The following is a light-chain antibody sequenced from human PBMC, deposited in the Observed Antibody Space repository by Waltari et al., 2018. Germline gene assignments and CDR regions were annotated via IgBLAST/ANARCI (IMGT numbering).Light chain of an antibody. CDR2: TNS. CDR3: AAWDDGLNGWV. Sequence: QSVLTQPPSASGSPGQRVTISCSGSGSNIGSNTVNWYQQFPGAAPKLLIYTNSQRPSAVPDRFSGSKSGTAGYLAIRGLQSEDEDDYYCAAWDDGLNGWVFGGRTQLTVL. CDR1: GSNIGSNT. V-gene: IGLV1-44*01. J-gene: IGLJ3*02.